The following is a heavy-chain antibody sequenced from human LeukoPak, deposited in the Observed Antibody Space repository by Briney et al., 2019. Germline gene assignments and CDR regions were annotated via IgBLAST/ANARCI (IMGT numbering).Heavy chain of an antibody. CDR2: INPNSGGT. J-gene: IGHJ6*03. CDR3: ARDLRRRIVVVPAANNYYMDV. D-gene: IGHD2-2*01. V-gene: IGHV1-2*02. Sequence: ASVKVSCKASGYTFTSYGISWVRQAPGQGLEWMGWINPNSGGTNYAQKFQGRVTMTRDTSISTAYMELSRLRSDDTAVYYCARDLRRRIVVVPAANNYYMDVWGKGTTVTVSS. CDR1: GYTFTSYG.